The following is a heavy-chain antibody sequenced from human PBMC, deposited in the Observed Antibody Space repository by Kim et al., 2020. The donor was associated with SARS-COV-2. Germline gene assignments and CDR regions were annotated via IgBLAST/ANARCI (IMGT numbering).Heavy chain of an antibody. CDR3: AKDVISLVRGVNPYYFYGMDV. CDR1: GFTFSSYG. D-gene: IGHD3-10*01. J-gene: IGHJ6*02. CDR2: ISYDGGNQ. V-gene: IGHV3-30*18. Sequence: GGSLRLSCAASGFTFSSYGMHWVRQAPGKGLEWVAVISYDGGNQYYADSAKGRFTISRDNSKNTLDLQINSLRAEDTAVYYIAKDVISLVRGVNPYYFYGMDVWGQGTTVTVSS.